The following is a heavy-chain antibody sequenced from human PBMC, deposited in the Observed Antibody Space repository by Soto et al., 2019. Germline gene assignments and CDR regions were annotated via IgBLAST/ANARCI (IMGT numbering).Heavy chain of an antibody. CDR1: GGTFSSYT. Sequence: QVQLVQSGAEVKKPGSSVKVSCKASGGTFSSYTISWVRQAPGQGLEWMGRIIPILGIANYAQKFQGRVTITAAKCTSAAYMELSSMRSEEKAVYYCARAQSAHRSGDYASAEIYFDYWGQGTLVTVSS. CDR2: IIPILGIA. V-gene: IGHV1-69*02. D-gene: IGHD4-17*01. CDR3: ARAQSAHRSGDYASAEIYFDY. J-gene: IGHJ4*02.